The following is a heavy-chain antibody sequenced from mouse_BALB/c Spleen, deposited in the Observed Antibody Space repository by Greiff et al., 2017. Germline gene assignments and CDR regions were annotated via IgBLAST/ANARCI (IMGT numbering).Heavy chain of an antibody. Sequence: QVQLQQPGAELVKPGAPVKLSCKASGYTFTSYWMNWVKQRPGRGLEWIGRIDPSDSETHYTQKFKDKATLTVDKSSSTAYIQLSSLTSEDSAVYYCARWSYGGYFDDWGQGTTLTVSA. CDR3: ARWSYGGYFDD. D-gene: IGHD2-12*01. J-gene: IGHJ2*01. CDR1: GYTFTSYW. V-gene: IGHV1-69*02. CDR2: IDPSDSET.